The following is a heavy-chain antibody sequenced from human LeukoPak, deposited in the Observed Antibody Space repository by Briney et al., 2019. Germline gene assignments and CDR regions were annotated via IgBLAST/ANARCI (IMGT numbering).Heavy chain of an antibody. V-gene: IGHV3-23*01. CDR2: ISGSGGSI. J-gene: IGHJ4*02. D-gene: IGHD4-17*01. Sequence: GGSLRLSCAASGFTFSSYAMSWVPQAPRKGLEWVSAISGSGGSIYYADSVRGRFIISSDNSKNMLYLQMNSLRAEATAVYCCAKSPGGDYVSVSDYWGQGTLVTVSS. CDR3: AKSPGGDYVSVSDY. CDR1: GFTFSSYA.